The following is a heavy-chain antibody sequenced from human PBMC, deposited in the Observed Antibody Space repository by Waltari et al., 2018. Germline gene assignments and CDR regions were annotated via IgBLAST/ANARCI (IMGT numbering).Heavy chain of an antibody. J-gene: IGHJ3*02. CDR1: GFTFSSYS. Sequence: EVQLVESGGGLVKPGGSLRLSCAASGFTFSSYSMNWVRQAPGKGLEWVSSISSSSSYIYYADSVKGRFTISRDNAKNSLYLQMNSLRSEDTAVYYCATAFSNPLDAFDIWGQGTMVTVSS. CDR2: ISSSSSYI. V-gene: IGHV3-21*04. D-gene: IGHD3-16*01. CDR3: ATAFSNPLDAFDI.